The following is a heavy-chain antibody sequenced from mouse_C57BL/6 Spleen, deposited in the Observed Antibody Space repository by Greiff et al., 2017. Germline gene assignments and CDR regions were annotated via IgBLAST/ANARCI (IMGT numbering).Heavy chain of an antibody. D-gene: IGHD3-2*02. CDR3: ARGTLRLRKDY. CDR1: GYTFTSYW. V-gene: IGHV1-53*01. Sequence: QVQLQQSGTELVKPGASVKLSCKASGYTFTSYWMHWVKQRPGQGLEWIGNINPSNGGTNYNEKFKSKATLTVDKSSSTAYMQLSSLTSEDAAVYYCARGTLRLRKDYWGQGTTLTVSS. CDR2: INPSNGGT. J-gene: IGHJ2*01.